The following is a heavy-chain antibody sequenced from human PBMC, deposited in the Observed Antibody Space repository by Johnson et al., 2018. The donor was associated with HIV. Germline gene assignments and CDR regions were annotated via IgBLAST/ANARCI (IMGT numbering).Heavy chain of an antibody. Sequence: QVQLVESGGGVVQPGRSLRLSCVGSGFTFSGYAMHWVRQAPGKGLEWMAFISYDGSTKYYADSVKGRFTISRDNSRNTLYLQMNSLPPEDTAVYYCARDLGPDGAFDIWGQGTMVTVSS. V-gene: IGHV3-30-3*01. CDR2: ISYDGSTK. D-gene: IGHD5-24*01. CDR1: GFTFSGYA. J-gene: IGHJ3*02. CDR3: ARDLGPDGAFDI.